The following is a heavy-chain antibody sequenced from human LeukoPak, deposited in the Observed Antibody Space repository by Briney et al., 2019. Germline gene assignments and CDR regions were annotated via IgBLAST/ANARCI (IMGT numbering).Heavy chain of an antibody. CDR1: GGTFSSCA. CDR3: ASGGGGVVTAVSNGYFQH. CDR2: IIPIFGTA. Sequence: ASVKVSCKASGGTFSSCAISWVRQAPGQGLEWMGGIIPIFGTANYAQKFQGRVTITADESTSTAYMVLSSLRSEDTAVYYCASGGGGVVTAVSNGYFQHWGQGTLVTVSS. J-gene: IGHJ1*01. D-gene: IGHD2-21*02. V-gene: IGHV1-69*13.